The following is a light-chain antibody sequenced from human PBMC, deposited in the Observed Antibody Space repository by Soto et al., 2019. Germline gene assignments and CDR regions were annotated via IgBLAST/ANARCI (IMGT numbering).Light chain of an antibody. CDR3: SSYAGSSNV. J-gene: IGLJ1*01. V-gene: IGLV2-8*01. CDR2: EVN. CDR1: SSDVGGYNY. Sequence: QSFLTQPPSASGSPGQSAAISCTGTSSDVGGYNYVSWYQQHPGKAPKLMIYEVNKRPSGVPDRFSGSKSGNTASLTVSGLQAEDEADYYCSSYAGSSNVFGTGTKVTVL.